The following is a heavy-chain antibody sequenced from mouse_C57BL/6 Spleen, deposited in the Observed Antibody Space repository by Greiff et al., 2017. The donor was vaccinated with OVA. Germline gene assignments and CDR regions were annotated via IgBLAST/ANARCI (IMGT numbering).Heavy chain of an antibody. J-gene: IGHJ2*01. D-gene: IGHD4-1*01. CDR3: ARGTGTDY. V-gene: IGHV1-19*01. Sequence: VKPGASVKMSCKASGYTFTDYYMNWVKQSHGKSLEWIGVINPYNGGTSYNQKFKGKATLTVDKSSSTAYMELNSLTSEDSAVYYCARGTGTDYWGQGTTLTVSS. CDR1: GYTFTDYY. CDR2: INPYNGGT.